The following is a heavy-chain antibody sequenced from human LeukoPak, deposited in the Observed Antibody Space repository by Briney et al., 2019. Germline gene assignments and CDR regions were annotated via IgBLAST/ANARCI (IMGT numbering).Heavy chain of an antibody. V-gene: IGHV3-23*01. Sequence: QAGGSLRLSCAASGFTFSSYAMSWVRQAPGKGLEWVSAISGSGGSTYYADSVKGRFTISRDNSKNTLYLQMNSLRAEDTAVYYCARRGEWELVFCFDYWGQGTLVTVSS. CDR3: ARRGEWELVFCFDY. D-gene: IGHD1-26*01. J-gene: IGHJ4*02. CDR2: ISGSGGST. CDR1: GFTFSSYA.